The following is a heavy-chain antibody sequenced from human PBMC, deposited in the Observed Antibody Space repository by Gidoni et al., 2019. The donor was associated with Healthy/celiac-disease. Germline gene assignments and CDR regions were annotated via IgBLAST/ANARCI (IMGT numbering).Heavy chain of an antibody. CDR3: AKDWVVVVVAAADAFDI. CDR2: ISGSGGST. Sequence: EVQLLESGGGLVQPGGSLRLSCAASGFTFSSYAMSWVRQAPGKGLEWVSAISGSGGSTYYADSVKGRFTISRDNSKNTLYLQMNSLRAEDTAVYYCAKDWVVVVVAAADAFDIWGQGTMVTVSS. CDR1: GFTFSSYA. D-gene: IGHD2-15*01. V-gene: IGHV3-23*01. J-gene: IGHJ3*02.